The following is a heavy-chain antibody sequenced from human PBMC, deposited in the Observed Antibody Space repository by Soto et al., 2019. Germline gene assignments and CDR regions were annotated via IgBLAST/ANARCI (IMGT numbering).Heavy chain of an antibody. CDR2: ISYDGSNK. D-gene: IGHD2-8*01. Sequence: QVQLVESGGGVVQPGRSLRLSCAASGFTFSSYAMHWVRQAPGKGLEWVAVISYDGSNKYYADSVKGRFTISRDNSKNTLDLQMNSLRAEDTAVYYCAGEQWDYWGQGTLVTVSS. CDR1: GFTFSSYA. J-gene: IGHJ4*02. V-gene: IGHV3-30-3*01. CDR3: AGEQWDY.